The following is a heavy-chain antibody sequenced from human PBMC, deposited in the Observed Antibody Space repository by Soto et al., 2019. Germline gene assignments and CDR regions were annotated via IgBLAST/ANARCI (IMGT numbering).Heavy chain of an antibody. D-gene: IGHD3-22*01. CDR1: GGSISSSSYY. CDR3: ARAKDDSSGYYEDY. V-gene: IGHV4-61*01. CDR2: IYYSGST. J-gene: IGHJ4*02. Sequence: SETLSLTCTVSGGSISSSSYYWSWIRQPQGKGLEWIGYIYYSGSTNYSRSLKSRVTISVVTSKNQFSLKLSSVTAADTAVYYCARAKDDSSGYYEDYWGQGTLVTVSS.